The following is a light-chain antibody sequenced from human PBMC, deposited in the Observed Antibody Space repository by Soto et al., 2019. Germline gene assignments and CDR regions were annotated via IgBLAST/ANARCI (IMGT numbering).Light chain of an antibody. CDR3: MQALQTPT. CDR2: LXS. V-gene: IGKV2-28*01. CDR1: QSLLHSTGYNY. J-gene: IGKJ5*01. Sequence: DIVMTQSPLSLPVTPGEPASISCRSTQSLLHSTGYNYLDWYLQKPGQSXXLLIYLXSXXASGVPDRFSGSGSGTDLTLKISRVQAEDVGVYYCMQALQTPTFGQGTRLEIK.